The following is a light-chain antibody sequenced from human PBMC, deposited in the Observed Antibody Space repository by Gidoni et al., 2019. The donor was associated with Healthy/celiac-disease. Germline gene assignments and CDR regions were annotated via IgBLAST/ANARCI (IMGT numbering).Light chain of an antibody. V-gene: IGKV1-9*01. CDR1: QGISSY. CDR3: QQLNSYPL. J-gene: IGKJ3*01. Sequence: DIQLTQSPSFLSASVGDRVTITCRASQGISSYLAWYQQKPGKAPKLLIYAASTLQSGVPSRFSGSGSGTECTLTISSLQPEDFATYYCQQLNSYPLFXPXTKVDIK. CDR2: AAS.